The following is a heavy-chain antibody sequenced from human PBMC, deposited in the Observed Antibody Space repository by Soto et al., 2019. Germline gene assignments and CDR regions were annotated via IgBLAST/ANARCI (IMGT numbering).Heavy chain of an antibody. D-gene: IGHD2-2*01. CDR3: ARHSIVVVPAAPDP. Sequence: VESLKISCKGSGYIFTSYWISCLLQMPGKGLEWMGRIDPSDSYTNYSPSFQGHVTISADKSISTAYLQWSSLKASDTAMYYCARHSIVVVPAAPDPWGRGTLVSVSS. V-gene: IGHV5-10-1*01. J-gene: IGHJ5*02. CDR1: GYIFTSYW. CDR2: IDPSDSYT.